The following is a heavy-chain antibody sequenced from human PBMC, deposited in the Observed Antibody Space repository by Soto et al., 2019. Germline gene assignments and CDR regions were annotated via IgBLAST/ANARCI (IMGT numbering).Heavy chain of an antibody. CDR2: IKQDGSDR. CDR1: GFSLSDYW. V-gene: IGHV3-7*01. CDR3: ARGRGWLHDY. Sequence: EVQLVESGGGLVQPGGSLRLSCAASGFSLSDYWMNWVRQAPGKGLEWVAIIKQDGSDRYYVDSVKGRFTISRDNAKNSLYLQMSSLRVEDTALDCCARGRGWLHDYWGQGTLVTVSS. J-gene: IGHJ4*02. D-gene: IGHD6-19*01.